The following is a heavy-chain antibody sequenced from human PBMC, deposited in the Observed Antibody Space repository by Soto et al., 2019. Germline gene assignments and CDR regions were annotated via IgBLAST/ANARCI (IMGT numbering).Heavy chain of an antibody. D-gene: IGHD4-4*01. V-gene: IGHV5-51*01. CDR1: GFSSTNYW. CDR2: IYPGDSDT. CDR3: ARGTTGSRYFDY. J-gene: IGHJ4*02. Sequence: GESLKISCKGSGFSSTNYWIAWVRQLPGTGLEWMGIIYPGDSDTRYSPSFQGQVTISADKSINTAYLQWDSLEASDTAMYFCARGTTGSRYFDYWGQGALVTVSS.